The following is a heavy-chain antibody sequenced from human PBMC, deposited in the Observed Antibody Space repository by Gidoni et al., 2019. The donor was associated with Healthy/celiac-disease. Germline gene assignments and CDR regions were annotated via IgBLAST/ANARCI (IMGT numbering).Heavy chain of an antibody. CDR1: GFTFSSYA. CDR3: AKGDLYSSSRNWFDP. V-gene: IGHV3-23*01. D-gene: IGHD6-13*01. Sequence: EVQLLESGGGLVQPGGSLRLSCAASGFTFSSYAMSWVRQAPGKGLEWVSAISGSGGSTYYADSVEGRFTISSDNSKNTLYLQMNSLRAEDTAVYYCAKGDLYSSSRNWFDPWGQGTLVTVSS. CDR2: ISGSGGST. J-gene: IGHJ5*02.